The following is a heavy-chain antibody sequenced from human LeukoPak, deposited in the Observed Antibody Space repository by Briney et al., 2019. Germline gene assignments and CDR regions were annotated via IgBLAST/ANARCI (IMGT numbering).Heavy chain of an antibody. Sequence: GGTLRLSCAASGFTFNSHGMNWVRQAPGKGLEWVSGINWNGDSTGYVDSVKGRFTISRDNAKNSLYLQMNSLRAEDTAVYYCARSLGFIVGAPFDYWGQGTLVTVSS. V-gene: IGHV3-20*04. CDR2: INWNGDST. J-gene: IGHJ4*02. CDR3: ARSLGFIVGAPFDY. D-gene: IGHD1-26*01. CDR1: GFTFNSHG.